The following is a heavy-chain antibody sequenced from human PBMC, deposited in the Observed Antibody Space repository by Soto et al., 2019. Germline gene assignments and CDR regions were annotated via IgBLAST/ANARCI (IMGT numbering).Heavy chain of an antibody. CDR2: IYPGDSDT. CDR1: GYSFTSYW. J-gene: IGHJ4*02. V-gene: IGHV5-51*01. Sequence: GESLKISCKGSGYSFTSYWIGWVRQMPGKGLEWMGIIYPGDSDTRYSPSFQGQVTISADKSISTAYLQWSSLKASDTAMYYCARHRGRIEWELLNYFDYWGQGTLVTVSS. CDR3: ARHRGRIEWELLNYFDY. D-gene: IGHD1-26*01.